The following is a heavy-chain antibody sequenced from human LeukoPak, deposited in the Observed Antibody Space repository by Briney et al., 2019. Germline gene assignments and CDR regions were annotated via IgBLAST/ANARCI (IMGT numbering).Heavy chain of an antibody. CDR3: ARGGSFEAFDI. V-gene: IGHV4-39*02. D-gene: IGHD1-26*01. J-gene: IGHJ3*02. Sequence: SETLSLTCTVSGGSVTSSSFYWGWIRQPPGRGLEWIGTMYYSGSTYYSPSLKSRVTLFTDSSKNHFSLRLNSVTAADTAVYYCARGGSFEAFDIWGQGTTVTVSS. CDR2: MYYSGST. CDR1: GGSVTSSSFY.